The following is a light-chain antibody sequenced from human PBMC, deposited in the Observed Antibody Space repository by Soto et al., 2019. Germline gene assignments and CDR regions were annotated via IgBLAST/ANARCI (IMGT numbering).Light chain of an antibody. J-gene: IGLJ1*01. V-gene: IGLV2-14*01. CDR2: EVS. Sequence: QSALTQPASVSGSPGQSITISCTGTSSDVGGYNYVSCYQQHPGKAPKVMIYEVSNRPSGVSNRFSGSKSGNTASLTISGLQAEDEADYYCCSYTNTNTLVFGTGTKVTVL. CDR1: SSDVGGYNY. CDR3: CSYTNTNTLV.